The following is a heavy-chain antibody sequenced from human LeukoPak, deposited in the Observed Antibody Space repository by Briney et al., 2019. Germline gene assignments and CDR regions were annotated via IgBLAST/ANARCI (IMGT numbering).Heavy chain of an antibody. Sequence: GGSLRLSCAASGFTFSSYWMHWVRQAPGKGPLWVSHINGDGGTTNYADSVKGRFTISRDNAKNTLYLQMNSLRAEDTAVYYCAEAASVRGVSYWGQGTLVTASS. CDR2: INGDGGTT. J-gene: IGHJ4*02. V-gene: IGHV3-74*01. D-gene: IGHD3-10*01. CDR1: GFTFSSYW. CDR3: AEAASVRGVSY.